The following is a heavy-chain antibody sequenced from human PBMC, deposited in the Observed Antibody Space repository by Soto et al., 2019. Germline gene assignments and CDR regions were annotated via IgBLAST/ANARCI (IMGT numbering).Heavy chain of an antibody. CDR2: IRSKANSYAT. CDR3: TRPGRDGYNYLFDY. J-gene: IGHJ4*02. D-gene: IGHD5-12*01. CDR1: GFTFSGSA. Sequence: GGSLRLSCAASGFTFSGSAMHWVRQASGKGLEWVGRIRSKANSYATAYAASVKGRFTISRDDSKNTAYLQMNSLKAEDTAVYYCTRPGRDGYNYLFDYWGQGTLVTVSS. V-gene: IGHV3-73*01.